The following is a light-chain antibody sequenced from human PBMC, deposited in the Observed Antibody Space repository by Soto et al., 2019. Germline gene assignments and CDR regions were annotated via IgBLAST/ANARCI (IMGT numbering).Light chain of an antibody. V-gene: IGKV3-15*01. CDR3: QQYNNWPQT. J-gene: IGKJ4*01. CDR2: GAS. CDR1: QSVSSN. Sequence: ELVMTQAPATLSVSPGERATLSCRASQSVSSNLAWYQQKPGQAPRLLIYGASTRATGIPARFSGSGSGTEFTLTISSLQSKDFAVYYCQQYNNWPQTFGGGTKVDIK.